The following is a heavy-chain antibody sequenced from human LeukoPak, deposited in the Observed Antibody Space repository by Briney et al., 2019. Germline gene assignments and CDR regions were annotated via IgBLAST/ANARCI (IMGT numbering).Heavy chain of an antibody. CDR1: GSSISSGNY. CDR2: IYHSGST. D-gene: IGHD3-9*01. V-gene: IGHV4-38-2*02. CDR3: ARDLSFDWFPYYFDY. Sequence: PSETLSLTCSVSGSSISSGNYWGWIRQPPGKGLEWIGNIYHSGSTHYNPSLKSRVTISVDTSKNQFSLKLSSVTAADTAVYYCARDLSFDWFPYYFDYWGQGILVTVSS. J-gene: IGHJ4*02.